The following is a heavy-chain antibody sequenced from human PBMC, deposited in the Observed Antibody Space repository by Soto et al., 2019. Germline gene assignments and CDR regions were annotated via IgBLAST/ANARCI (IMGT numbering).Heavy chain of an antibody. CDR1: GFTFDDSA. J-gene: IGHJ3*01. CDR3: SRAMNGTLVGRAFDV. Sequence: SLRLSCAAPGFTFDDSAMHWVRQGPGKALEWVSGISWDGGKVAYGNSVECRFTISRDNAKNSLYLQMSSLRPEDTALYFCSRAMNGTLVGRAFDVWGQGTMVTVSS. D-gene: IGHD2-8*01. CDR2: ISWDGGKV. V-gene: IGHV3-9*01.